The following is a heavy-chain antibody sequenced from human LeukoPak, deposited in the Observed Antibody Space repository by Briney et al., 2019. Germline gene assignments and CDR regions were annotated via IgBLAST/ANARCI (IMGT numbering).Heavy chain of an antibody. V-gene: IGHV3-30-3*01. J-gene: IGHJ4*02. CDR3: AKVPEGSGYYTWYYFDY. Sequence: GGSLRLSCAASGFTFSSYAMHWVRQAPGKGLEWVAVISYDGSNKYYADSVKGRFTISRDNSKNTLYLQMNSLRAEDAAVYYCAKVPEGSGYYTWYYFDYWGQGTLVTVSS. D-gene: IGHD3-3*01. CDR2: ISYDGSNK. CDR1: GFTFSSYA.